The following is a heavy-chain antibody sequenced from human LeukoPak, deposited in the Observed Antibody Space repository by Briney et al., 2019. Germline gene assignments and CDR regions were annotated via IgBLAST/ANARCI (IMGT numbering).Heavy chain of an antibody. Sequence: SETLSLTCTVSGGSISSYYWSWIRQPLGKGLEWIGYIYHSGSTYYNPSLKSRVTISVDRSKNQFSLKLSSVTAADTAVYYCARKTLAPPSIVVVPAAPKAFDIWGQGTMVTVSS. D-gene: IGHD2-2*01. J-gene: IGHJ3*02. V-gene: IGHV4-59*12. CDR3: ARKTLAPPSIVVVPAAPKAFDI. CDR2: IYHSGST. CDR1: GGSISSYY.